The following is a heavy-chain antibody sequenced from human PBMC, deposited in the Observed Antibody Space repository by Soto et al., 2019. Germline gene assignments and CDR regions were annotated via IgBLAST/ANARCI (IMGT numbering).Heavy chain of an antibody. CDR3: VKQAAGSMSSX. CDR1: GAPISSLTYY. Sequence: SETLSLTCAVSGAPISSLTYYWVWIRQPPGKGLELIASISLGGTTYYSPSLKSRLTASLDTSNNQVSLILSSVTVTDTAVYLCVKQAAGSMSSXWGPRTLVTVSX. D-gene: IGHD6-6*01. V-gene: IGHV4-39*01. J-gene: IGHJ4*02. CDR2: ISLGGTT.